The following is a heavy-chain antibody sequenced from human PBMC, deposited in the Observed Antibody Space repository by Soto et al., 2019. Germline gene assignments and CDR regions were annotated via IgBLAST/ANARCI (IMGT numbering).Heavy chain of an antibody. CDR2: IRSKANSYAT. J-gene: IGHJ4*02. CDR3: TITPSDVWSG. CDR1: GFTFSDST. V-gene: IGHV3-73*02. Sequence: EVQLVESGGGLVQPGGSLKLSCAASGFTFSDSTMHWVRQASGKGLEWVGRIRSKANSYATAYAASVNARFTISRDDSKNTAYLQMNSLKTEDTAVYYCTITPSDVWSGWGQGTLVTVST. D-gene: IGHD3-3*01.